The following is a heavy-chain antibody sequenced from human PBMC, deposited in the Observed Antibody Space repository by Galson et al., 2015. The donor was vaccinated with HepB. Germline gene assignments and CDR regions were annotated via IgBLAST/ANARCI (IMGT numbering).Heavy chain of an antibody. J-gene: IGHJ6*03. V-gene: IGHV3-48*01. CDR3: ARPRIGKGVVVRYYYMDV. D-gene: IGHD2-15*01. Sequence: LRLSCAASGFTFSSYSMNWVRQAPGKGLEWVSYISSSSSTIYYADSVKGRFTISRDNAKNSLYLQMNSLRAEDTAVYYCARPRIGKGVVVRYYYMDVWGKGTTVTVSS. CDR1: GFTFSSYS. CDR2: ISSSSSTI.